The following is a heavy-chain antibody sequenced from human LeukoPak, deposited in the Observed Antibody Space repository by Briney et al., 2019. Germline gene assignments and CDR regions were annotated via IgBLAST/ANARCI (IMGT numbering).Heavy chain of an antibody. CDR3: ARGQGSSSPKYDY. CDR2: INPNSGGT. Sequence: VASVKVSCKASGYTFTGYYIHWVRQAPGQGLEWMGWINPNSGGTNYAQKFQGRVTVTRDTSISTAYMELSRLRSDDTAVYYCARGQGSSSPKYDYGGKGPLVTVSS. CDR1: GYTFTGYY. D-gene: IGHD6-13*01. V-gene: IGHV1-2*02. J-gene: IGHJ4*02.